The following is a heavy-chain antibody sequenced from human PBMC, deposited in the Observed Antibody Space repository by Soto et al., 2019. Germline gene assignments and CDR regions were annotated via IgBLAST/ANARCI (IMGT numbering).Heavy chain of an antibody. CDR3: ASPREGQWLVFDH. J-gene: IGHJ4*02. CDR1: GFTFSDFG. D-gene: IGHD6-19*01. Sequence: GGSLRLSCVVSGFTFSDFGMHWVRQSPGEGLAWVASISKDGLDRYYSESVKGRFTISRDDSKNTVFLQMNSLKVEDTAAYFCASPREGQWLVFDHWGQRTLVTVPS. CDR2: ISKDGLDR. V-gene: IGHV3-30*19.